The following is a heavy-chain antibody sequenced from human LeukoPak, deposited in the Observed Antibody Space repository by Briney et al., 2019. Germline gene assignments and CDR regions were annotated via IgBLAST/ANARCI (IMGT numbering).Heavy chain of an antibody. CDR2: IKSKTSGGTT. Sequence: GGSLRLSCAASGFTFSNAWMSWVRQAPGKGLEWVGRIKSKTSGGTTDYAAPVKGRFTISRDDSKTTVYLQMNSLKIEDTAVYYCTTGSSNWPQTPDDFDYWGQGTLVTVSS. J-gene: IGHJ4*02. V-gene: IGHV3-15*01. CDR1: GFTFSNAW. CDR3: TTGSSNWPQTPDDFDY. D-gene: IGHD6-13*01.